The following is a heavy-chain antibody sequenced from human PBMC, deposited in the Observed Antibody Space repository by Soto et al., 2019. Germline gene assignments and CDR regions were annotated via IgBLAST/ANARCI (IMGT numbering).Heavy chain of an antibody. V-gene: IGHV4-61*01. CDR3: ARDRDKLGRLAYDAFDI. Sequence: ERLCGTGPVSGGSVSSGSYYWSWIRQPPGKGLEWIGYIYYSGSTNYNPSLKSRVTISVDTSKNQFSLKLRSVTAADTAVYSCARDRDKLGRLAYDAFDIWGQGTMVTV. J-gene: IGHJ3*02. D-gene: IGHD1-26*01. CDR2: IYYSGST. CDR1: GGSVSSGSYY.